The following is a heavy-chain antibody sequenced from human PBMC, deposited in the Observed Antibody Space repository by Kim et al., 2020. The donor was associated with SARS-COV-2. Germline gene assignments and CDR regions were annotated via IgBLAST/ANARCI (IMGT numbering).Heavy chain of an antibody. V-gene: IGHV3-15*01. J-gene: IGHJ4*02. CDR3: TTDDYYGSGSYYNVGY. Sequence: PVKGRFTISRDDSKNTLYLQMNSLKTEDTAVYYCTTDDYYGSGSYYNVGYWGQGTLVTVSS. D-gene: IGHD3-10*01.